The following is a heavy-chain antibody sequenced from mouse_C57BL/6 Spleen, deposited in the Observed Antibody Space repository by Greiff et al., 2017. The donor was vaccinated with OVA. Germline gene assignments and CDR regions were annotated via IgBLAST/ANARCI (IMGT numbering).Heavy chain of an antibody. CDR1: GYSFTDYN. Sequence: EVKLQQSGPELVKPGASVKISCKASGYSFTDYNMNWVKQSNGKSLEWIGVINPNYGTTSYNQQFKGKATLTVDQSSSTAYMQLNSLTSEDSAVYYCARRNITTVVPYWYFDVWGTGTTVTVSS. D-gene: IGHD1-1*01. J-gene: IGHJ1*03. CDR2: INPNYGTT. V-gene: IGHV1-39*01. CDR3: ARRNITTVVPYWYFDV.